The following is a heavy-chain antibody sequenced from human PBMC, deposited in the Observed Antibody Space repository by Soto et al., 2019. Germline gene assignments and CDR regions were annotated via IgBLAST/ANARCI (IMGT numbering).Heavy chain of an antibody. J-gene: IGHJ4*02. D-gene: IGHD6-19*01. CDR3: ARRNGCFEGEFDY. CDR2: ISSDGSAS. Sequence: QVQLVESGGGMVQPGRSLRVSCAVSGFTFNNFALHWVRQVPGKGLQWVAVISSDGSASYYADSVKGRFTISRDNSKNTVYLQMNSLRPEDTAVYYCARRNGCFEGEFDYWGQGTLVTVSS. CDR1: GFTFNNFA. V-gene: IGHV3-30-3*01.